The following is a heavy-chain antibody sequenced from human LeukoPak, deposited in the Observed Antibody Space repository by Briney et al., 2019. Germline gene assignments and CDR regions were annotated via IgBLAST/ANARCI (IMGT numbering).Heavy chain of an antibody. D-gene: IGHD6-19*01. CDR2: TSYNGNT. CDR3: ARHSGSGWQALGY. CDR1: GYTFNKYG. V-gene: IGHV1-18*04. Sequence: ASVKVSFKASGYTFNKYGISWVRQAPGQGLEWMGWTSYNGNTNYAQTVQDRVTMTTDTSTTTAYMELRSLESDDTAVYYCARHSGSGWQALGYWGQGTLVTVSS. J-gene: IGHJ4*02.